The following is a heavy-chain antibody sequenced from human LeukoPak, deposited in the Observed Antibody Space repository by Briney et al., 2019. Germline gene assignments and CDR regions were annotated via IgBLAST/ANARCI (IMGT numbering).Heavy chain of an antibody. D-gene: IGHD3-9*01. Sequence: SETLSLTCTVSGDSISSSYWSWIRQPPGEGLEWIGYVYKTEDTKYNPSLKSRVTISVDTSKNQFSLNLNSMTAADTAVYYCARDHWLKVSNEWAYYGLDVWGQGTTVTVSS. CDR1: GDSISSSY. CDR3: ARDHWLKVSNEWAYYGLDV. CDR2: VYKTEDT. V-gene: IGHV4-59*13. J-gene: IGHJ6*02.